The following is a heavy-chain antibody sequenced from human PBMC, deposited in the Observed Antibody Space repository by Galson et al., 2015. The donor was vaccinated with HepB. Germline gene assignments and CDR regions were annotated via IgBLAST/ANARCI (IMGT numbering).Heavy chain of an antibody. CDR3: ARDRIQLWLHHYYYYGMDV. CDR2: IYYSGST. Sequence: TLSLTCTVSGGSISSGDYYWSWIRQPPGKGLEWIGYIYYSGSTYYNPSLKSRVTISVDTSKNQFSLKLSSVTAADTAVYYCARDRIQLWLHHYYYYGMDVWGQGTTVTVSS. V-gene: IGHV4-30-4*01. J-gene: IGHJ6*02. D-gene: IGHD5-18*01. CDR1: GGSISSGDYY.